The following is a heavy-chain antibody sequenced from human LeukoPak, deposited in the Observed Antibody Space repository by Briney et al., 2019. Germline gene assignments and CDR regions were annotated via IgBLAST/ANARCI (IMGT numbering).Heavy chain of an antibody. CDR2: INPSGGST. V-gene: IGHV1-46*01. Sequence: ASVKVSCKASGYTFTFYYIYWVRQAPGQGLEWMGIINPSGGSTTYAQKFQGRVAMTSDMSTKTLYMELSSLRSEDTAVYFCAREGYCSGSICYSFDNWGQGTLVTVSS. CDR3: AREGYCSGSICYSFDN. D-gene: IGHD2-15*01. CDR1: GYTFTFYY. J-gene: IGHJ4*02.